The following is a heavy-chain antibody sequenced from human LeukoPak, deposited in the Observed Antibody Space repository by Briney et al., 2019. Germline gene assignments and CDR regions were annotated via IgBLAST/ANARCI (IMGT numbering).Heavy chain of an antibody. CDR3: ARDNYSYRLDL. CDR1: GFTFSSYA. Sequence: GGSLRLSCAASGFTFSSYAMHWVRQAPGKGLEWVAVISYDGSNKYYADSVKGRFTISRDNSKNTLYLHMNSLRAEDTAIYYCARDNYSYRLDLWGQGTLVTVSS. J-gene: IGHJ5*02. D-gene: IGHD2-21*01. CDR2: ISYDGSNK. V-gene: IGHV3-30*04.